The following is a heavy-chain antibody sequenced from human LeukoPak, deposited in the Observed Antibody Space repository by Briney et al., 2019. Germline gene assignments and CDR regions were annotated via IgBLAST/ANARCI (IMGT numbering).Heavy chain of an antibody. CDR2: IYSGGST. J-gene: IGHJ4*02. CDR3: ARDLITIFGVVDY. V-gene: IGHV3-66*02. D-gene: IGHD3-3*01. Sequence: GGSLRLSCAASGFTLSSNYMNWVRQAPGKGLEWVSVIYSGGSTYYADSVKGRFTISRDNSKNTLYLQMNSLRAEDTAVYYCARDLITIFGVVDYWGQGTLVTVSS. CDR1: GFTLSSNY.